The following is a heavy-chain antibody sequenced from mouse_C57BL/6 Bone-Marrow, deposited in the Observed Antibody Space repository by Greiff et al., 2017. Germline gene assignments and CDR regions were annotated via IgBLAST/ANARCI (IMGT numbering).Heavy chain of an antibody. Sequence: VQLQQSGPELVKPGASVKISCKASGYAFSSSWMNWVKQRPGKGLEWIGRIYPGDGDTNYNGKFKGKATLTADKSSSTAYMQLSSLTSEDSAVYFCARPHDYDSSWFAYWGQGTLVTVAA. CDR1: GYAFSSSW. J-gene: IGHJ3*01. V-gene: IGHV1-82*01. CDR3: ARPHDYDSSWFAY. CDR2: IYPGDGDT. D-gene: IGHD2-4*01.